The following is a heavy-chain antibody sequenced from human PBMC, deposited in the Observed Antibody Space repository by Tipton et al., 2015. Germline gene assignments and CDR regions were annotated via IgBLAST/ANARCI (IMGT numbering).Heavy chain of an antibody. CDR1: GGSISVSSVY. V-gene: IGHV4-39*07. CDR3: ARVGYYYGSGSYYHYFYYYGMDV. Sequence: LRLSCTVSGGSISVSSVYWGWIRQSPGKGLEWIGSYYYTGDTYFNPSLKSRVTISVDRSKNQFSLKLSSVTAADTAVYYCARVGYYYGSGSYYHYFYYYGMDVWGQGTTVTVSS. D-gene: IGHD3-10*01. J-gene: IGHJ6*02. CDR2: YYYTGDT.